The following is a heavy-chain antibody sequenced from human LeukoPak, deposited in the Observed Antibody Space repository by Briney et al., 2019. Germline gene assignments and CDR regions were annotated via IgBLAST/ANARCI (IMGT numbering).Heavy chain of an antibody. D-gene: IGHD3-3*01. Sequence: ASVKVSCKVSGYTLTELSMHWVRQAPGKGLEWMGGFDPEDGETIYAQKFQGRVTMTEDTSTDTAYMELSSLRSEDTAVYYCASSLFGVVIDNYWGQGTLVTVSS. CDR2: FDPEDGET. J-gene: IGHJ4*02. V-gene: IGHV1-24*01. CDR1: GYTLTELS. CDR3: ASSLFGVVIDNY.